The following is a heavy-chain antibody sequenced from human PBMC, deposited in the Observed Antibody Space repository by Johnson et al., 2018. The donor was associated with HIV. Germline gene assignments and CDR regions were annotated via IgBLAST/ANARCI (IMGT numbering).Heavy chain of an antibody. Sequence: QVQLVESGGGVVQPGRSLRLSCTASGFTFRSYAMHWVRQAPGKGLEWVALISYDGSNKFYADSVKGRFTISRDNSKNTLYLQVNSLTSEDTAVYYCAKDLGGSKTGGWGSDYYELCNSYPIQDPRVVVGAFDIWGHGTMVTVSS. D-gene: IGHD2-8*02. J-gene: IGHJ3*02. CDR1: GFTFRSYA. V-gene: IGHV3-30*18. CDR2: ISYDGSNK. CDR3: AKDLGGSKTGGWGSDYYELCNSYPIQDPRVVVGAFDI.